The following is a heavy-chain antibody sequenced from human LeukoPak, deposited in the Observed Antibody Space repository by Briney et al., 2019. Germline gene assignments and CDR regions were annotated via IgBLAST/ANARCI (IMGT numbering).Heavy chain of an antibody. V-gene: IGHV5-51*01. D-gene: IGHD3-10*01. J-gene: IGHJ5*02. CDR2: VYPGDSDT. CDR1: GYSFTNYW. CDR3: ARSHIRGVILSWFDP. Sequence: RGESLKISCKGSGYSFTNYWIGWVRQMPGKGLDWVGIVYPGDSDTRYSPSFQGQVTMSADKSISTAYLQWSSLKASDTAMYYCARSHIRGVILSWFDPWGQGTLVTVSS.